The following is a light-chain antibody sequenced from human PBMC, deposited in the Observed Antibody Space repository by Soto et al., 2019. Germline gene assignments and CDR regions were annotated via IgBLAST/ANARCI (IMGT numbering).Light chain of an antibody. CDR3: QVWDITTDHYV. J-gene: IGLJ1*01. CDR1: NLGSKR. Sequence: SYELTQPPSVSVAPEKTARLTCGGDNLGSKRVHWYRQKPGQAPVLVIYYDSDRPSGIPERFSGSNSGNTATLTINRVEAGDEADYYCQVWDITTDHYVFGTGTKVTVL. CDR2: YDS. V-gene: IGLV3-21*04.